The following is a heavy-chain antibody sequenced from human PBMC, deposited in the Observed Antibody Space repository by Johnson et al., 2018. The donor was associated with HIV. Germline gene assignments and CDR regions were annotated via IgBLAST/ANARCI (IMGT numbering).Heavy chain of an antibody. V-gene: IGHV3-23*04. CDR3: AKGPAYDSDYLHDAFDI. Sequence: VQLVESGGGVVQPGGSLRLSCAASGFTFSSYAMSWVRQAPGKGLEWVSAISGSGGSTYYADSVKGRFTISRDNSKNTLYLQMNSLRPEDTAVYYCAKGPAYDSDYLHDAFDIWGQGTMVTVSS. D-gene: IGHD4-11*01. CDR1: GFTFSSYA. CDR2: ISGSGGST. J-gene: IGHJ3*02.